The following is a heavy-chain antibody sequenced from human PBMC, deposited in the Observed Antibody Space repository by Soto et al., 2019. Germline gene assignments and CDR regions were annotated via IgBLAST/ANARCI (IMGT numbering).Heavy chain of an antibody. J-gene: IGHJ6*02. CDR3: ARDDATYCGGDCYRYFYYGMDV. V-gene: IGHV1-69*13. D-gene: IGHD2-21*02. Sequence: AVKVSCKASGGTFSNHAISWVRQAPGQGLEWVGGIIPMFPTADYAQRFQGRVTITADDSTTTVYMELSGLRSEDTAMYYCARDDATYCGGDCYRYFYYGMDVWGQGTTVTVSS. CDR2: IIPMFPTA. CDR1: GGTFSNHA.